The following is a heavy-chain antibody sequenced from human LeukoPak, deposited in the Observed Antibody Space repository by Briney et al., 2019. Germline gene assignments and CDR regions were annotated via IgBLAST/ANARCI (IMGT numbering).Heavy chain of an antibody. J-gene: IGHJ4*02. CDR3: ATSTKTVRPDSWDS. CDR1: GGSFDGYS. D-gene: IGHD6-6*01. CDR2: INLGGST. Sequence: SETLSLTCAIYGGSFDGYSWSWIRQSPGEGLEWIGEINLGGSTNYNPSLKSRVTITIDTSKKEVSLKLTSVTAADTSIYFCATSTKTVRPDSWDSWGQGTLVSVSS. V-gene: IGHV4-34*01.